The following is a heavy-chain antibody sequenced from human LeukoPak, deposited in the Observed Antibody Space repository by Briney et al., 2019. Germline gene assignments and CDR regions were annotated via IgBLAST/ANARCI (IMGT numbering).Heavy chain of an antibody. Sequence: GGALRLSCAASVFTFNEYGMSWGRQGPGEGLEWVSGINWNGGTTGYADSVRGRFTISSDNAKNSLYLQMNSLRAEDTALYYCARDKHYYDSSNYVWGQGTLVTVSS. CDR2: INWNGGTT. J-gene: IGHJ4*02. CDR1: VFTFNEYG. D-gene: IGHD3-22*01. CDR3: ARDKHYYDSSNYV. V-gene: IGHV3-20*04.